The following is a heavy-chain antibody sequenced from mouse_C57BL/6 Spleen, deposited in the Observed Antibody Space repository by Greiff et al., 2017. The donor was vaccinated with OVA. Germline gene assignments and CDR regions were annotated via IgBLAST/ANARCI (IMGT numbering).Heavy chain of an antibody. CDR3: ARGGYSYYGSSYDYFDY. Sequence: EVKLMESGPGLVKPSQSLSLTCSVTGYSITSGYYWNWIRQFPGNKLEWMGYISYDGSNNYNPSLKNRISITRDTSKNQFFLKLNSVTTEDTATYYCARGGYSYYGSSYDYFDYWGQGTTLTVSS. CDR1: GYSITSGYY. D-gene: IGHD1-1*01. V-gene: IGHV3-6*01. J-gene: IGHJ2*01. CDR2: ISYDGSN.